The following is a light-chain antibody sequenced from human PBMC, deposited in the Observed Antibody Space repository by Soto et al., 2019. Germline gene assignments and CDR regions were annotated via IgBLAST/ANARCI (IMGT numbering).Light chain of an antibody. CDR3: QQTRSYPST. CDR2: EAS. V-gene: IGKV1-9*01. Sequence: IQLAQSPSSLSASIGDRVTITCRASQDINSYLAWYQQKPGKAPNLLIYEASILQRGVPSRFSGSISGTDFTLTISSLQAEDFATYYCQQTRSYPSTFGGGTKVDIK. J-gene: IGKJ4*01. CDR1: QDINSY.